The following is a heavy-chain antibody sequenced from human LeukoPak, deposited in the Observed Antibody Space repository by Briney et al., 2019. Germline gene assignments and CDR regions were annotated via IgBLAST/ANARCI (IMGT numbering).Heavy chain of an antibody. D-gene: IGHD6-13*01. CDR1: GFTFSSYW. CDR3: ARGIAAPGTGWYFDL. CDR2: ISGDGSST. J-gene: IGHJ2*01. V-gene: IGHV3-74*01. Sequence: GGSLRLSCAASGFTFSSYWMHWVRQAPGKGLVWVSYISGDGSSTTYADSVKGRFTISRDNAKNTLDLQMNSLRAEDTAVYYCARGIAAPGTGWYFDLWGRGTLVTVSS.